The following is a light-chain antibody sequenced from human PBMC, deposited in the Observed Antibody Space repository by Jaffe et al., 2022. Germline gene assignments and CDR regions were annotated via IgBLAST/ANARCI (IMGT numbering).Light chain of an antibody. Sequence: DIQMTQSPSSLSASVGDRVTITCRATQSISNYLNWYQQKPGKAPKLLIYEASTLQTGVPSRYSGSGSGTDFTLTISSLQPDDFATYYCQQSRRAPRITFGGGTRVVI. CDR3: QQSRRAPRIT. CDR1: QSISNY. CDR2: EAS. J-gene: IGKJ4*01. V-gene: IGKV1-39*01.